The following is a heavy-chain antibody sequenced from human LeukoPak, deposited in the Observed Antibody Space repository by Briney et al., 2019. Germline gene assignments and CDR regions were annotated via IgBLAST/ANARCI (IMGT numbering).Heavy chain of an antibody. CDR1: GYSFTSYW. CDR3: ARHCSSTSCHGPHAFDI. CDR2: IYPGDSDT. V-gene: IGHV5-51*01. D-gene: IGHD2-2*01. Sequence: GESLKISCKGSGYSFTSYWIGWVRQMPGKGLEWMGIIYPGDSDTRYSPSFQGQVTISADKSISTAYLQWSSLKASDTAMYYCARHCSSTSCHGPHAFDIWGQGTMVTVSS. J-gene: IGHJ3*02.